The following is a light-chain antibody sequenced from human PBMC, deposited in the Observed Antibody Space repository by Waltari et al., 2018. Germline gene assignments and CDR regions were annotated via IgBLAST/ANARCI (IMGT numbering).Light chain of an antibody. CDR2: LNSDGSH. Sequence: QLVLTQSPSASASLGASVKLTCTLSSGHSNYAIAWHQQQPAKGPRYLMKLNSDGSHSKGDGIPVRFSGSSSGAERYLTISSLQSEDEADYYCQTWGTGIQVFGGGTKLTVL. J-gene: IGLJ3*02. CDR3: QTWGTGIQV. CDR1: SGHSNYA. V-gene: IGLV4-69*01.